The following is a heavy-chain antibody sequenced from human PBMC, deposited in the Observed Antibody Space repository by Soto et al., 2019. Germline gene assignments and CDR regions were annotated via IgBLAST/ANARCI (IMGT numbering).Heavy chain of an antibody. CDR3: AKDLSSLGWLALGAPFDC. CDR2: VSANGRNT. V-gene: IGHV3-23*01. CDR1: GFTFSSYA. Sequence: EVNLLESGGDVVQPGGSLRLSCAASGFTFSSYAMNWVRQAPGKGLEWVSSVSANGRNTYYADSVKGRFTVSRDKSKNALFLQLDSLRVEDTAIYYCAKDLSSLGWLALGAPFDCWGPGTLVTVSS. J-gene: IGHJ4*02. D-gene: IGHD3-22*01.